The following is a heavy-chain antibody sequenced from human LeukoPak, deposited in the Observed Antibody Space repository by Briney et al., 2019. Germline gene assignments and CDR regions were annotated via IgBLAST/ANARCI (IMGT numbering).Heavy chain of an antibody. D-gene: IGHD5-24*01. CDR2: IWYDGSNK. CDR1: GFTFSSYG. CDR3: AKSRRDGYNYFDY. Sequence: GGSLRLSCAASGFTFSSYGMHGVRQATGKGLEWVAVIWYDGSNKYYADSVKGRFTISRDNSKNTLYLQMNSLRAEDTAVYYCAKSRRDGYNYFDYWGQGTLVTVSS. J-gene: IGHJ4*02. V-gene: IGHV3-33*06.